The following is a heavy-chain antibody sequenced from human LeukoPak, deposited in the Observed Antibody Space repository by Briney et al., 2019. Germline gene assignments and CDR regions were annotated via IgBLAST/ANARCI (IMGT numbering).Heavy chain of an antibody. CDR2: INPNSGGT. Sequence: ASVKVSCKASGYTFTGYYMHWVRQAPGQGLEWMGWINPNSGGTNYAQKFQGRVTMTRDTSISTAYMELSRLRSEDTAVYYCARDLVSEGLELLQANWGQGTLVTVSS. V-gene: IGHV1-2*02. CDR3: ARDLVSEGLELLQAN. CDR1: GYTFTGYY. D-gene: IGHD1-7*01. J-gene: IGHJ4*02.